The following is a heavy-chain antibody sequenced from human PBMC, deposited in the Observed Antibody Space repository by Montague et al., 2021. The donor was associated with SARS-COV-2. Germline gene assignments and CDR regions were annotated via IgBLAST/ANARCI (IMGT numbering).Heavy chain of an antibody. CDR3: AGTYYDFWSGFIHYYYMDV. V-gene: IGHV4-34*01. D-gene: IGHD3-3*01. CDR2: INHSGST. CDR1: GGSFSGYY. J-gene: IGHJ6*03. Sequence: SETLSLTCAAYGGSFSGYYWSWIRQPPGKGLEWIGEINHSGSTKYNPSLKSRVTISADTSKNQFSLKLSSVTAADTAVYYCAGTYYDFWSGFIHYYYMDVWGKGTTVTVSS.